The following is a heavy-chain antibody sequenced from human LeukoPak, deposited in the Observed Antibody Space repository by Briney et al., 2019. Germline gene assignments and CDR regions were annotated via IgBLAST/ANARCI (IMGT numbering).Heavy chain of an antibody. CDR2: IYTSGST. CDR1: GDSISSYY. Sequence: KPSETLSLTCTVSGDSISSYYWSWIRQPAAKGLEWIGRIYTSGSTNYNPSLKSRVTMSVDTSKNQFSLKLSSVTAADTAVSYCARDRGTIAAAFPWGQGTLVTVSS. J-gene: IGHJ5*02. CDR3: ARDRGTIAAAFP. D-gene: IGHD6-13*01. V-gene: IGHV4-4*07.